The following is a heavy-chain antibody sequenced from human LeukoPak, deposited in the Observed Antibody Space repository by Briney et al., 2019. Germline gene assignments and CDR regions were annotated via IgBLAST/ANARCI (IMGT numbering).Heavy chain of an antibody. D-gene: IGHD3-22*01. CDR2: ISAYNGNT. Sequence: ASVKVSCKASGYTFTSYGISWVRQAPGQGLEWMGWISAYNGNTNYAQKLQGRVTMTTDTSTSTAYMELRSLRSDDTAVYYCAXXXDYYDSSGYYIFDYWGQGTLVTVSS. J-gene: IGHJ4*02. V-gene: IGHV1-18*01. CDR1: GYTFTSYG. CDR3: AXXXDYYDSSGYYIFDY.